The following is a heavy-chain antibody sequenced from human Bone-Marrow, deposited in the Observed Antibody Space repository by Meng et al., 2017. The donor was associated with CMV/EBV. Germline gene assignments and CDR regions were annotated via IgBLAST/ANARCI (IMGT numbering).Heavy chain of an antibody. D-gene: IGHD1-26*01. CDR3: ARAVGAGKGWFEP. J-gene: IGHJ5*02. Sequence: SETLSLTCAISGDSVSSDSAAWQWIRQSPSRGLEWLGRTYYRSKWGTDYGVSVKSRITITSDTSKNQFSLHLNSVTPEDTAVYYCARAVGAGKGWFEPWGQGTLVTVSS. CDR1: GDSVSSDSAA. CDR2: TYYRSKWGT. V-gene: IGHV6-1*01.